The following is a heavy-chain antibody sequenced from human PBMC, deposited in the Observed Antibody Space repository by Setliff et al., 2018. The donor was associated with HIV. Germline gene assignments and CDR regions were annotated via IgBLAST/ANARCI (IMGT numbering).Heavy chain of an antibody. J-gene: IGHJ4*02. CDR2: INHSGST. Sequence: KPSETLSLTCAVYGGSFSGYYWSWIRQPPGKGLEWIGEINHSGSTNYNPSLKSRVTISVDTSKNQFSLKLSSVTAADTAVYYCARGQYYYDSSGRELDYWGQGTLVTVSS. D-gene: IGHD3-22*01. V-gene: IGHV4-34*01. CDR1: GGSFSGYY. CDR3: ARGQYYYDSSGRELDY.